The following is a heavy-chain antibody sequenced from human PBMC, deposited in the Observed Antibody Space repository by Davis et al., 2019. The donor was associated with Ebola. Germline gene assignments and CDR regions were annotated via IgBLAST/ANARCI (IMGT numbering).Heavy chain of an antibody. D-gene: IGHD2/OR15-2a*01. CDR3: AKDNSNIWFDI. Sequence: PGGSLRLSFAAPGSPFSTYAMSWVRQAPGKGLEWVSAISGSGGSTYYADSVKGRFTISRDNSKTTLYLQMNGLRVEDTAIYYCAKDNSNIWFDIWGQGTMVTVSS. CDR1: GSPFSTYA. J-gene: IGHJ3*02. V-gene: IGHV3-23*01. CDR2: ISGSGGST.